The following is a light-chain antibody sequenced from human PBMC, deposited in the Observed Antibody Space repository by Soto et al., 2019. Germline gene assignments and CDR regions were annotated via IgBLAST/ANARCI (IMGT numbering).Light chain of an antibody. CDR1: QSISSW. Sequence: DIQMTPSPSTLSASIGDRVTITCRASQSISSWLAWYQQTPGRAPKLLIYKASSLQSGVPSRFSGSGSGTEFTLTISSLQPQDFATYYCQQLHSYPLTFGGGTKVDIK. CDR3: QQLHSYPLT. V-gene: IGKV1-5*03. J-gene: IGKJ4*01. CDR2: KAS.